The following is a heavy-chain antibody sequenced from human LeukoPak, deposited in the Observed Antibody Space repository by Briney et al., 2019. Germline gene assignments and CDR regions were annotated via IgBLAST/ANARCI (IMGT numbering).Heavy chain of an antibody. J-gene: IGHJ4*02. CDR1: GGSISSYY. CDR3: ARRKWVQQPAFDY. D-gene: IGHD2-8*01. Sequence: SETLSLTCTVSGGSISSYYWSWIRQPPGKGLEWIGYIYYSGSTNYNPSLKSRVTISVDTSKNQFSLKLSSVIAADTAVYYCARRKWVQQPAFDYWGQGTLVTVSS. CDR2: IYYSGST. V-gene: IGHV4-59*08.